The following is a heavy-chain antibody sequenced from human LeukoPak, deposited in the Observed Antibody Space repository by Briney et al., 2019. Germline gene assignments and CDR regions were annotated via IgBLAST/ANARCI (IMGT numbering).Heavy chain of an antibody. CDR1: GGSFSGYY. Sequence: SETPSLTCAVYGGSFSGYYWSWIRQPPGKGLEWIGEINHSGSTNYNPSLKSRVTISVDTSKNQFSLKLSSVTAADTAVYYCARGVTYYDFWSGYQYYFDYWGQGTLVTVSS. CDR3: ARGVTYYDFWSGYQYYFDY. V-gene: IGHV4-34*01. CDR2: INHSGST. D-gene: IGHD3-3*01. J-gene: IGHJ4*02.